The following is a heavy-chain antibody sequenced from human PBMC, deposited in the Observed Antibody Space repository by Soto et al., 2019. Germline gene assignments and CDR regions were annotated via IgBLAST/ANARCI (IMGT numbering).Heavy chain of an antibody. CDR3: ARVLCKEITFCFDP. Sequence: EVQLVESGGGLVQPGGSLRLSCAASGFTFSSYWMHWVRQAPGKGLVWVSRINSDGSSTSYAHSVKGRFTISRDNAKNTLYLQMNSLRAEDTAVYYCARVLCKEITFCFDPWGQGTLVTVSS. CDR2: INSDGSST. J-gene: IGHJ5*02. V-gene: IGHV3-74*01. D-gene: IGHD3-16*01. CDR1: GFTFSSYW.